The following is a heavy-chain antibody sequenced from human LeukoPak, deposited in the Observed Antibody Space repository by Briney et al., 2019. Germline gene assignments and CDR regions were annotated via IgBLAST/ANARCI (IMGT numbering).Heavy chain of an antibody. CDR1: GFSFNSRP. CDR3: ARAPFYYDSSGYPYFDG. Sequence: GGSLRLSCAASGFSFNSRPMNWVRQAPGKGLEWVSYINGDSSAIYHADSVKGRFTMSRDNSKNTLYLQMNSLRAEDTALYYCARAPFYYDSSGYPYFDGWGQGTLVTVSS. V-gene: IGHV3-48*01. J-gene: IGHJ4*02. D-gene: IGHD3-22*01. CDR2: INGDSSAI.